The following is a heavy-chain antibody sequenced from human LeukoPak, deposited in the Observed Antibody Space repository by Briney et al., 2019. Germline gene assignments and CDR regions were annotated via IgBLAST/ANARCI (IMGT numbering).Heavy chain of an antibody. D-gene: IGHD1-26*01. V-gene: IGHV1-18*01. CDR1: GYIFTTYG. CDR2: ISGYNDDT. Sequence: ASAKVSCKASGYIFTTYGISWVRQAPGQGLEWMGRISGYNDDTNYAQKLQGRVTMTTETSTSTAYMELRSLTSDDTAVYYCARDHGFSGGSYFDTFDIWGRGTMVTVSS. CDR3: ARDHGFSGGSYFDTFDI. J-gene: IGHJ3*02.